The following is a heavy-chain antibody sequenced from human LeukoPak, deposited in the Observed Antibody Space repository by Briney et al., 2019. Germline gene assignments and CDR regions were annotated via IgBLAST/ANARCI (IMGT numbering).Heavy chain of an antibody. D-gene: IGHD5-12*01. CDR1: GLGFGSFW. Sequence: GGFLRLSCAASGLGFGSFWMSWVRQAPGKGLEWVANINQDGREKDYVDSVKGRFTISRDNAKNSLYLQMNSLRAEDTAVYYCARGEGYSGHADWGQGTLVTVSS. CDR2: INQDGREK. CDR3: ARGEGYSGHAD. V-gene: IGHV3-7*04. J-gene: IGHJ4*02.